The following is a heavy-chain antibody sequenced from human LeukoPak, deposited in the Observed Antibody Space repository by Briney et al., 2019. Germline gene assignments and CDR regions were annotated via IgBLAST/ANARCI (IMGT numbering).Heavy chain of an antibody. D-gene: IGHD2-15*01. CDR3: ARGGLPRDSGGPDDAFDI. J-gene: IGHJ3*02. V-gene: IGHV4-59*07. Sequence: PSDTLSLTCTVSGGSIRSYYWSWIRQPPGKGLEWIGYLYYSGSTNYNPSLKSRVTISVDTSKNQCSLKLSSVTAADTAMYYCARGGLPRDSGGPDDAFDIWGQGTMVTVSS. CDR1: GGSIRSYY. CDR2: LYYSGST.